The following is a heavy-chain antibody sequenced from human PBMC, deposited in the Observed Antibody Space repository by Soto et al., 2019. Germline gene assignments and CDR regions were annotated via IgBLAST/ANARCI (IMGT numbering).Heavy chain of an antibody. CDR2: IKSKTDGGTT. CDR1: GFTFSNAW. V-gene: IGHV3-15*01. CDR3: PTRAGLGDSERFDY. D-gene: IGHD3-10*01. J-gene: IGHJ4*02. Sequence: EVQLVESGAGLVKPGGSLRLSCAASGFTFSNAWMSWVRQTPGKRLEWVGRIKSKTDGGTTDYAAPVKGRFTISRAESKNTLYLQMNSLKTEDTAVYYCPTRAGLGDSERFDYWGQGALVTVSS.